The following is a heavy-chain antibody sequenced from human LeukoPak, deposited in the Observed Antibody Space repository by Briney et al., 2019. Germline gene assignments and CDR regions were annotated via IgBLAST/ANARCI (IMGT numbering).Heavy chain of an antibody. J-gene: IGHJ4*02. CDR1: GFTCGDYV. V-gene: IGHV3-49*03. CDR3: TRGSDTIFGVSRDGFDY. CDR2: IRSKGYGGTT. Sequence: GGPLSLSCTASGFTCGDYVMSWLREAPGTGVEWRGFIRSKGYGGTTEYAASVKGRFIISRDDSKSIAYLQMYSLKSEDTAVYYCTRGSDTIFGVSRDGFDYWGQGTLVTVSS. D-gene: IGHD3-3*01.